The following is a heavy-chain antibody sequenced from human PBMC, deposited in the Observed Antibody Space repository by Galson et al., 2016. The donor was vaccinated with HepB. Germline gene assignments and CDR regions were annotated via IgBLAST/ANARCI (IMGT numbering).Heavy chain of an antibody. D-gene: IGHD1-14*01. J-gene: IGHJ1*01. CDR2: IKEDGTGK. CDR1: GFSVSYTW. CDR3: ARDLTNRVAH. V-gene: IGHV3-7*03. Sequence: SLRLSCAASGFSVSYTWMSWVRQAPGKGLEWVASIKEDGTGKYYVDSVKGRFTISRGNAKNSLYLQMNSLRDEDTAMYYCARDLTNRVAHWGQGTLVTVSS.